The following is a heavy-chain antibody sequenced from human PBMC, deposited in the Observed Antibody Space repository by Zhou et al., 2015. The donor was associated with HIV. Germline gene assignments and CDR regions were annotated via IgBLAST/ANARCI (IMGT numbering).Heavy chain of an antibody. D-gene: IGHD3-10*01. CDR3: ARGAYGSGSYAPEP. Sequence: QVQLVQSGAEVKKPGSSVKVSCKASGGTFSSYAISWVRQAPGQGLEWMGIINPSGGSTSYAQKFQGRVTMTRDTSTSTVYMELSSLRSEDTAVYYCARGAYGSGSYAPEPWGQGTMVTVSS. CDR1: GGTFSSYA. CDR2: INPSGGST. J-gene: IGHJ3*01. V-gene: IGHV1-46*01.